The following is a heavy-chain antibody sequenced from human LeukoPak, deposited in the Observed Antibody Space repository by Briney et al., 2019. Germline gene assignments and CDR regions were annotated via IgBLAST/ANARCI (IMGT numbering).Heavy chain of an antibody. CDR1: GGSISSGGYY. CDR3: ARGPRELWFGKGYFDY. J-gene: IGHJ4*02. Sequence: KASQTLSLTCTVSGGSISSGGYYWSWIRQHPGKGLEWIGYIYYSGSTYYNPSLKSRVTISVDTSKNQFSLKLSSVTAADTAVYYCARGPRELWFGKGYFDYWGQGTLVTVSS. CDR2: IYYSGST. D-gene: IGHD3-10*01. V-gene: IGHV4-31*03.